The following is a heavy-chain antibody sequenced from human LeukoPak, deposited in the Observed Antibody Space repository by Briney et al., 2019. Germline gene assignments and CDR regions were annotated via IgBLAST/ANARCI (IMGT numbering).Heavy chain of an antibody. Sequence: GGSLRLSCAASGFTFDDYAMHWVRQAPGKGLEWVSGISWNSGSIGYADSVKGRFTISRDNAKNSLYLQMNSLRAEDTALYYCAKALPPYYYDSSGFDAFDIWGQGTMVTVSS. CDR2: ISWNSGSI. D-gene: IGHD3-22*01. J-gene: IGHJ3*02. CDR1: GFTFDDYA. CDR3: AKALPPYYYDSSGFDAFDI. V-gene: IGHV3-9*01.